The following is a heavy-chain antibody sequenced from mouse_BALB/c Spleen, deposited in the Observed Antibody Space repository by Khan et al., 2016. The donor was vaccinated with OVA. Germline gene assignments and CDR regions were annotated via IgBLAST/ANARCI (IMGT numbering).Heavy chain of an antibody. CDR3: ERGNYYGYAMDY. D-gene: IGHD1-1*01. CDR1: GYSITSNYA. J-gene: IGHJ4*01. V-gene: IGHV3-2*02. Sequence: EVQLQESGPGLVKPSQSLSLTCTVTGYSITSNYAWNWIRQFPGNKLEWMGYISYSGRTSYIPSLKSRISIPRDTSKNQFFLPLNSVTTEDTATYYCERGNYYGYAMDYWGQGTSVTVAS. CDR2: ISYSGRT.